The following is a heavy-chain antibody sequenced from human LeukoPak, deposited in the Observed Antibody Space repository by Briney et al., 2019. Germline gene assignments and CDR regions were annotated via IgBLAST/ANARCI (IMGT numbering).Heavy chain of an antibody. CDR2: INHSGST. CDR3: ARAEGLVDAFDI. Sequence: NPSETLSLTCAVYGGSFSGYYWGWIRQPPGKGLEWIGEINHSGSTNYNPSLKSRVTISVDTSKNQFSLKLSSVTAADTAVYYCARAEGLVDAFDIWGQGTMVTVSS. CDR1: GGSFSGYY. V-gene: IGHV4-34*01. J-gene: IGHJ3*02.